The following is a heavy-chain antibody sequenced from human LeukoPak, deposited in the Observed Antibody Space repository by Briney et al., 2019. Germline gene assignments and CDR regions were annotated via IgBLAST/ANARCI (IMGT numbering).Heavy chain of an antibody. Sequence: GASVKVSCKASVYTFTISDLNWVRQATGQGLEWMGWMNPNSGNTSYAQKFQGRDTMTTNTSISTAYMELMSLRSEDTARYYCAGGRWAVSGVTTMTYWSQATVALVSS. D-gene: IGHD6-13*01. CDR2: MNPNSGNT. CDR3: AGGRWAVSGVTTMTY. V-gene: IGHV1-8*01. CDR1: VYTFTISD. J-gene: IGHJ4*02.